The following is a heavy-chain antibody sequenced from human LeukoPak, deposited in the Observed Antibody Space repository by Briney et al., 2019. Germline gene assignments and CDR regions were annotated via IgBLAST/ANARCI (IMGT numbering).Heavy chain of an antibody. CDR2: IWYDGSNK. CDR3: AKPGLIAVAAYFDY. V-gene: IGHV3-33*06. J-gene: IGHJ4*02. D-gene: IGHD6-19*01. Sequence: GGSLRLSCAASGFTFSSYGMNWVGQAPGKGLEWVAVIWYDGSNKYYADSVKGRFTISRDNSKNTLYLQMNSLRAEDTAVYYCAKPGLIAVAAYFDYWGQGTLVTVSS. CDR1: GFTFSSYG.